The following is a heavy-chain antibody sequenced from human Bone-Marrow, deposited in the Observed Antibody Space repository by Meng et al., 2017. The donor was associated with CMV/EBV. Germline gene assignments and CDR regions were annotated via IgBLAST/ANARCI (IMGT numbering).Heavy chain of an antibody. D-gene: IGHD2-2*02. CDR3: ARLEVVVVPAAIRNYYYYGMDV. CDR2: ISSSSSYI. V-gene: IGHV3-21*01. J-gene: IGHJ6*02. CDR1: GFTFSSYW. Sequence: GGSLRLSCAASGFTFSSYWMSWVRQAPGKGLEWVSSISSSSSYIYYADSVKGRFTISRDNAKNSLYLQMNSLRAEDTAVYYCARLEVVVVPAAIRNYYYYGMDVWGQGTTVTVSS.